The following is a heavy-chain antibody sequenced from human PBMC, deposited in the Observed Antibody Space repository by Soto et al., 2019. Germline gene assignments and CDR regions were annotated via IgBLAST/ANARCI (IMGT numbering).Heavy chain of an antibody. J-gene: IGHJ6*02. CDR3: ARDGLDYYCIDV. Sequence: GGSLRLSCAASGFTFSNYWMQWVRQAPGKGLVWVSHISRDGSGANYADSVKGRFTISRDNAKNTLYLQMNSLRAEDTAMYYCARDGLDYYCIDVWGQGTTVTVSS. CDR1: GFTFSNYW. CDR2: ISRDGSGA. V-gene: IGHV3-74*01.